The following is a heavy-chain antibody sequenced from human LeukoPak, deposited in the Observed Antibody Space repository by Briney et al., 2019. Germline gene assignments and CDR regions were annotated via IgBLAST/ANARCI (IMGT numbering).Heavy chain of an antibody. CDR2: IIPIFGTA. CDR3: ARETGVVHGDPYYFDY. CDR1: GGTFSSYA. Sequence: SVKVSCKASGGTFSSYAISWVRQAPGQGLEWMGGIIPIFGTANYAQKFQGRVTITADESTSTAYMELSSLRSEDTAVYYCARETGVVHGDPYYFDYWGQGTLVTVSS. J-gene: IGHJ4*02. V-gene: IGHV1-69*13. D-gene: IGHD4-17*01.